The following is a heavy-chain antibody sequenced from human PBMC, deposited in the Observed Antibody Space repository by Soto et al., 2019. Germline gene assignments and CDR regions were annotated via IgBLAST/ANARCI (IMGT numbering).Heavy chain of an antibody. CDR3: TTDHPYNYDNSCYDH. D-gene: IGHD3-22*01. V-gene: IGHV3-30*03. CDR2: ISYDGSNE. CDR1: GISFSNYG. J-gene: IGHJ4*02. Sequence: GGSLRLSCAASGISFSNYGMHWVRQAPGKGLEWVAVISYDGSNENYADSVKGRFTVSRDNSKSTLFLHMNNLKTEDTAVYYCTTDHPYNYDNSCYDHWRPGTLVTVSS.